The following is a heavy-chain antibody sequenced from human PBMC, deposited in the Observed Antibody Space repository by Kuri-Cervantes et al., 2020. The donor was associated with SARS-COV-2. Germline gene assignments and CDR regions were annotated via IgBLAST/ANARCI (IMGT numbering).Heavy chain of an antibody. V-gene: IGHV1-2*04. D-gene: IGHD3-10*01. CDR2: INPNTGGT. CDR1: GYTFTGYY. CDR3: ARGEAARGLMVVFKWRGAGPLHF. Sequence: ASVKVSCKASGYTFTGYYMHWVRQAPGQGLEWMGWINPNTGGTNCAQKFQGWVTMTRDTSLTTAYMELTRLTSDDSAVYFCARGEAARGLMVVFKWRGAGPLHFWGQGTLVTVSS. J-gene: IGHJ4*02.